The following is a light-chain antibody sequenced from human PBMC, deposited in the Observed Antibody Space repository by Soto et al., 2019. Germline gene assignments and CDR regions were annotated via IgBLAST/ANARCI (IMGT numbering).Light chain of an antibody. V-gene: IGKV3D-20*02. J-gene: IGKJ1*01. CDR1: QSVSSSY. Sequence: EIVLTQSPGTLSFSPGERATLSCRASQSVSSSYLAWYQQKPGQAPRLLIYGASSRATGIPDRFSGSGSGTDFTLTISRLEPEDFAVYYCQQRARWPWTFGQGTKVDIK. CDR3: QQRARWPWT. CDR2: GAS.